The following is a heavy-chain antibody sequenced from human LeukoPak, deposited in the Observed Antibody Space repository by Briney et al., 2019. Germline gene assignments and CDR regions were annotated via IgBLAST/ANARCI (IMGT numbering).Heavy chain of an antibody. D-gene: IGHD5-24*01. Sequence: PSETLSLTCTVSGGSISSSSYYWGWIRQPPGKGLEWMGSIYYSGSTYYNPSLKSRVTISVDTSKNQFSLKLSSVTAADTAVYYCARHFRLTIKTHYYIDVWGKGTTVTVSS. V-gene: IGHV4-39*01. CDR2: IYYSGST. CDR3: ARHFRLTIKTHYYIDV. J-gene: IGHJ6*03. CDR1: GGSISSSSYY.